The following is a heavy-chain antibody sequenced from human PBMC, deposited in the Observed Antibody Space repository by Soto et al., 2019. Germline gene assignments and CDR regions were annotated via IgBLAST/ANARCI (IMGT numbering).Heavy chain of an antibody. V-gene: IGHV4-31*03. D-gene: IGHD2-15*01. J-gene: IGHJ3*01. Sequence: QVQLQESGPGLVKPSQTLSLTCTVSGGPIASGAYYWTWIRQNPGKGLEWIGYIYHSGSTYYNPYLQSRVSITVDTSKNQFTLNLTSVTAADTAIYYCAGYCSGGSCYPAGAFDFWGQGTRVTVSS. CDR1: GGPIASGAYY. CDR3: AGYCSGGSCYPAGAFDF. CDR2: IYHSGST.